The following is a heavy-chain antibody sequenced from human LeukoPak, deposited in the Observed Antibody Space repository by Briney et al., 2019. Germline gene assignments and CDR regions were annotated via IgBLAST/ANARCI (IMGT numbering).Heavy chain of an antibody. D-gene: IGHD3-3*01. V-gene: IGHV3-30*02. Sequence: GGSLRLSCAASGFTFSSHGMHWGRQAPGKGLEGVAFISYDGSNKYYVDSVKGRFTISRDDSKNTLYLQMNSLRAEDTAVYYCAKDLSGVVIDYWGQGALVAVSS. CDR3: AKDLSGVVIDY. CDR1: GFTFSSHG. CDR2: ISYDGSNK. J-gene: IGHJ4*02.